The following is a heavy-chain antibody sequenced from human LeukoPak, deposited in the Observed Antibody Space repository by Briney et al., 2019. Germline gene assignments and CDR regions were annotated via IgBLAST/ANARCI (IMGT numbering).Heavy chain of an antibody. V-gene: IGHV3-74*01. CDR1: GFTFSRYW. D-gene: IGHD6-19*01. Sequence: GGSLRLSCAASGFTFSRYWMYWVRQAPGKGLVWVSRVNSDGRSTVYADSVKGRFTISRDDATSTLYLQMDSLRAEDTAMYYCARTSGWGFDFWGQGTLVTV. CDR2: VNSDGRST. J-gene: IGHJ4*02. CDR3: ARTSGWGFDF.